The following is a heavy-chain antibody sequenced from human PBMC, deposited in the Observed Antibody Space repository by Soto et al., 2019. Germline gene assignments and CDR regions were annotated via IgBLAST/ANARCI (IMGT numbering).Heavy chain of an antibody. J-gene: IGHJ5*02. V-gene: IGHV2-26*01. CDR3: ARIRRQWLVGHEYNWFDP. D-gene: IGHD6-19*01. CDR2: IFSNDEK. Sequence: SGPTLVNPTETLTLTCTVSGFSLSNARMGVSWIRQPPGKALEWLAHIFSNDEKSYSTSLKSRLTISKDTSKSQVVLTMTNMDPVDTATYYCARIRRQWLVGHEYNWFDPWGQGTLVTV. CDR1: GFSLSNARMG.